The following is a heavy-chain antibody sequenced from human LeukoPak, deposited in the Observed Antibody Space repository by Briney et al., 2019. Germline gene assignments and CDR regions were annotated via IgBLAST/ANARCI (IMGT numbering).Heavy chain of an antibody. CDR2: IYYSGST. CDR1: GGSISSYY. Sequence: PSETLSLTCTVSGGSISSYYWSWIRQPPGKGLEWIGYIYYSGSTNYNPSLKSRVTISVDTSKNQFSLKLSSVTAADTAVYYCARVWGDYVWGSYRFDYFDYWGQGTLVTVSS. D-gene: IGHD3-16*02. J-gene: IGHJ4*02. V-gene: IGHV4-59*01. CDR3: ARVWGDYVWGSYRFDYFDY.